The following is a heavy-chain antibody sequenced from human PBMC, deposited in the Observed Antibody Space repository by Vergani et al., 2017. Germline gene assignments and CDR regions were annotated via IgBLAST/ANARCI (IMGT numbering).Heavy chain of an antibody. Sequence: EVPLVESGGGLVKPGGSLRLSCAASGFTFSNAWMSWVRQAPGKGLEWVGRIKGKTDGGTRDFAAPVKGRFSISRDDSKTTVYLQMNSLRTEDTAVYFCTAGTGRSDFDYWGQGTLVTVSS. CDR3: TAGTGRSDFDY. CDR1: GFTFSNAW. CDR2: IKGKTDGGTR. D-gene: IGHD2-15*01. J-gene: IGHJ4*02. V-gene: IGHV3-15*01.